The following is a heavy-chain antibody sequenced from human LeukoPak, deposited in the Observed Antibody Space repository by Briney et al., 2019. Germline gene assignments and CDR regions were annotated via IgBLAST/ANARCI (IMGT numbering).Heavy chain of an antibody. V-gene: IGHV4-59*11. CDR3: ARDLVTVTKGFDI. J-gene: IGHJ3*02. CDR1: GDSFSSHY. D-gene: IGHD4-17*01. Sequence: PSETLSLTCAVSGDSFSSHYWTWIPQSPGTGLEWIGYISHIGTTNYNPAINSRVTISIDTSKNQFSLKVRSVTAADTAVYYCARDLVTVTKGFDIWGQVTMVSVSS. CDR2: ISHIGTT.